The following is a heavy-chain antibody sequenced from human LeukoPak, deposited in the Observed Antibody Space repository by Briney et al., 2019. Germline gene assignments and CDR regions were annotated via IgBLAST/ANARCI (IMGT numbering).Heavy chain of an antibody. J-gene: IGHJ4*02. CDR3: ARDGSGWSNY. CDR2: INQDGSQR. D-gene: IGHD6-19*01. Sequence: GGSLRLSCAASGFPFSSSWMSWLRQAPGRGLEWVANINQDGSQRYSVDSVKGRFTVSRDNAKNSLYLQMDSLRAEDTAVYYCARDGSGWSNYWGQGTLVTVSS. CDR1: GFPFSSSW. V-gene: IGHV3-7*01.